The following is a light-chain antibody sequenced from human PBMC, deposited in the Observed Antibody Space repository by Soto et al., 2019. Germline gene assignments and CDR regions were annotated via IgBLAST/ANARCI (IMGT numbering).Light chain of an antibody. Sequence: ALAQPPSASGSFGQSVTISCTGTSSDVGGYNYVSWYQQHPGKAPKLMIYDVSKRPSGVSNRFSGSKSGNTATLTISGLQGEDEAEYYCSSYTGGSTYVFGTGTKVTVL. CDR2: DVS. V-gene: IGLV2-14*01. J-gene: IGLJ1*01. CDR1: SSDVGGYNY. CDR3: SSYTGGSTYV.